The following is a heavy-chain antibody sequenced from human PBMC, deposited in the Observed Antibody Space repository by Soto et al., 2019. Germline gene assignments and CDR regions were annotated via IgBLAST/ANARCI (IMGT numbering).Heavy chain of an antibody. J-gene: IGHJ3*02. V-gene: IGHV4-4*07. CDR1: GGSISSYY. CDR2: IYTSGST. D-gene: IGHD3-22*01. Sequence: SETLSLTCTVSGGSISSYYWSWIRQPAGKGLEWIGRIYTSGSTNSNPSLKSRVTMSVDTSKNQFSLKLSSVTAADTAVYYCAREVGHITMIVVAYDAFDIWGQGTMVTVSS. CDR3: AREVGHITMIVVAYDAFDI.